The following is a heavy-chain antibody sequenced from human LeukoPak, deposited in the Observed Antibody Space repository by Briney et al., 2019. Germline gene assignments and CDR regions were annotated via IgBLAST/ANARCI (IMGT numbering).Heavy chain of an antibody. V-gene: IGHV1-18*01. J-gene: IGHJ4*02. Sequence: ASVNVSCKSSGYTFTSYGISGVRQAPGQGLEWMGWISSYNGNTNYAQKLQGRVTITTETSTSTAHMELRSLRSDDTAVYYCARDEGSSWYWDFDYWGQGTLVTVSS. CDR3: ARDEGSSWYWDFDY. CDR2: ISSYNGNT. CDR1: GYTFTSYG. D-gene: IGHD6-13*01.